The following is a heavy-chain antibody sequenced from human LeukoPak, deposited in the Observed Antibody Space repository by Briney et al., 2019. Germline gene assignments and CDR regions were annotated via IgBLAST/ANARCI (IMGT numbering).Heavy chain of an antibody. CDR2: IYYSGST. V-gene: IGHV4-59*01. J-gene: IGHJ4*02. CDR1: GGSISSYY. CDR3: ARVNGINYSYGSGSYTFDY. D-gene: IGHD3-10*01. Sequence: SETLSLTCTVSGGSISSYYWSWIRQPPGKGLEWIGYIYYSGSTNYNPSLKSRVTISVDTSKNQFSLKLSSVTAADTAVYYCARVNGINYSYGSGSYTFDYWGQGTLVTVSS.